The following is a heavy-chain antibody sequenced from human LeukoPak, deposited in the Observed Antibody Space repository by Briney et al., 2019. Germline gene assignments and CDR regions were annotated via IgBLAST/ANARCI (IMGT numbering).Heavy chain of an antibody. D-gene: IGHD6-19*01. CDR1: GGSISSGSYY. CDR3: ARGWSSGSTRYWYFDL. V-gene: IGHV4-61*02. CDR2: IHTSGST. J-gene: IGHJ2*01. Sequence: PSETLSLTCTVSGGSISSGSYYWSWIRQPAGKGLEWIGRIHTSGSTNYNPSLKSRVTISVDTSKNQFSLKLSSVTPEDTAVYYCARGWSSGSTRYWYFDLWGRGTLVTVSS.